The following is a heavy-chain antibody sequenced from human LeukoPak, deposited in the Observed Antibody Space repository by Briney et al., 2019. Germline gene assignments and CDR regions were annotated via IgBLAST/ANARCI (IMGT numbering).Heavy chain of an antibody. CDR1: GFTFSSYA. V-gene: IGHV3-30-3*01. Sequence: GGSLRLSCAASGFTFSSYAMHWVRQAPGKGLEWVAVISYDGSNKYYADSVKGRFTISRDNSKNTLYLQMNSLRAEDTAVYYCAREGYIAVAGTGAFDYWGQGTLVTVSS. CDR3: AREGYIAVAGTGAFDY. CDR2: ISYDGSNK. J-gene: IGHJ4*02. D-gene: IGHD6-19*01.